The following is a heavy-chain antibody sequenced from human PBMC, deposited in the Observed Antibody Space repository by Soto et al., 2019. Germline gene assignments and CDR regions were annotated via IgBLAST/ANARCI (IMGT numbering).Heavy chain of an antibody. Sequence: PGESLKISCNGSGYSFTIYWIGWVRQMPGKGLEWMGIIYPGDSDTRYSPSFQGQVTISADKSISTAYLQWSSLKASDTAMYYCARLRDYESTHYGMDVWGQGTTVTVSS. CDR3: ARLRDYESTHYGMDV. CDR1: GYSFTIYW. V-gene: IGHV5-51*01. D-gene: IGHD3-16*01. J-gene: IGHJ6*02. CDR2: IYPGDSDT.